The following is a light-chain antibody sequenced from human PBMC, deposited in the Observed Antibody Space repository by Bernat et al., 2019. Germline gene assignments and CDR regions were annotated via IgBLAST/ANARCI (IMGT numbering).Light chain of an antibody. J-gene: IGKJ1*01. CDR2: GAS. CDR3: QQYNNWPRT. Sequence: EIVMTQSPATLSVSPGERATLSCRASQSVSTYLAWYHQKPGQPPRLLIYGASTRATGIPARFSGSGSGTEFTLTISSLQSEDFAVYFCQQYNNWPRTFGQGTKVEIK. V-gene: IGKV3-15*01. CDR1: QSVSTY.